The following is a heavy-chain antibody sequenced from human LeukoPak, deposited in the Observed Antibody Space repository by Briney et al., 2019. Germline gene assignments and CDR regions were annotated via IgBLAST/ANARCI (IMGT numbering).Heavy chain of an antibody. J-gene: IGHJ6*02. CDR2: IIPILGIA. CDR3: ARDGTHMTTERRDYYYGMDV. Sequence: SVKVSCKASGGTFSSYAISWVRQAPGQGLEWMGRIIPILGIANYAQKFQGRVTITADKSTSTAYMELSSLRSEDTAVYYCARDGTHMTTERRDYYYGMDVWGQGTTVTVSS. CDR1: GGTFSSYA. D-gene: IGHD4-17*01. V-gene: IGHV1-69*04.